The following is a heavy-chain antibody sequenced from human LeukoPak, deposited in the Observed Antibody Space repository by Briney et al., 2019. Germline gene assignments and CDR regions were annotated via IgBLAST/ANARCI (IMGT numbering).Heavy chain of an antibody. D-gene: IGHD6-6*01. J-gene: IGHJ4*02. V-gene: IGHV1-2*02. CDR1: GYTFTGYY. CDR3: ARTDSIAAQKDY. Sequence: ASVKVSCKASGYTFTGYYMHWVRQAPGQGLEWMGWINPNSGGTNFAQKFQGRVTMTRDTSISTAYMELSRLRSDDTAVYYCARTDSIAAQKDYWGQGTLVTVSS. CDR2: INPNSGGT.